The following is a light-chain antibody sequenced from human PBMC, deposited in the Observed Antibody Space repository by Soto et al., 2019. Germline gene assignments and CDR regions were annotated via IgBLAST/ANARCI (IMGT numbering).Light chain of an antibody. Sequence: DIQMTQSPSSLSASVGDRVTITCRASESISRHLNWYQQKPGKAPKLLIYAASSLQNGVPSRFSGGGSGTDFSLTISNLQPEDFATYYCQQRYSTLSITFGRGTRLEIK. V-gene: IGKV1-39*01. CDR3: QQRYSTLSIT. CDR1: ESISRH. J-gene: IGKJ5*01. CDR2: AAS.